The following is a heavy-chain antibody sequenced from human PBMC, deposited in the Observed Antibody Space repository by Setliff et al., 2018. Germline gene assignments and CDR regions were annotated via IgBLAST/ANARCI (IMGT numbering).Heavy chain of an antibody. CDR3: AGGYYDSSGYYLPLYYYYYYMDV. D-gene: IGHD3-22*01. V-gene: IGHV3-7*04. Sequence: PGGSLRLSCAASGFTFSSYAMSWVRQAPGKGLEWVANIKQDGSEKYYVDSVKGRFTISRDNAKNSLYLQMNSLRAEDTAVYYCAGGYYDSSGYYLPLYYYYYYMDVWGKGTTVTVSS. J-gene: IGHJ6*03. CDR2: IKQDGSEK. CDR1: GFTFSSYA.